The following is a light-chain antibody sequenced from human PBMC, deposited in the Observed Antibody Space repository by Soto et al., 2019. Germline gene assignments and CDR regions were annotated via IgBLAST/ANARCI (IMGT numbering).Light chain of an antibody. J-gene: IGLJ1*01. Sequence: QCALTQPRSVSGSPGQSVTISCTGTSSDVGGYNYVSWYQQHPGKAPKLMIYDVSKRPSGVPDRFSGSKSGNTASLTISGLQAEDEAVYYCCSYAGSFYVFGTGTKVTVL. CDR2: DVS. CDR3: CSYAGSFYV. CDR1: SSDVGGYNY. V-gene: IGLV2-11*01.